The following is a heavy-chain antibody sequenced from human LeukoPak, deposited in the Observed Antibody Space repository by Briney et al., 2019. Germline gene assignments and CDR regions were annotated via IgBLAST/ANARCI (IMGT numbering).Heavy chain of an antibody. CDR1: GFTFSSFD. CDR3: AKDRMATIIGEFDY. Sequence: GRSLRLSCAAAGFTFSSFDMHWVRQAPGKGLEWVAVISYDGSNIYYADSVKGRFTISRDSSKNTMYLQMNRLRAEDTAVYYCAKDRMATIIGEFDYWGQGTLVTVSS. V-gene: IGHV3-30*18. CDR2: ISYDGSNI. D-gene: IGHD5-24*01. J-gene: IGHJ4*02.